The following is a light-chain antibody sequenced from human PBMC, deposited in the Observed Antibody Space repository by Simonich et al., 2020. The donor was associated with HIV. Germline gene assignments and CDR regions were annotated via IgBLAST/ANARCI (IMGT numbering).Light chain of an antibody. CDR2: LGS. J-gene: IGKJ3*01. Sequence: DIVMSQSPLSLPVTPGEPASISCRSSQSLLEINGYNYLDWYLQKPGQSPQLLIYLGSNRASGVPERFSGSGSGTDFTLKISRVEAEDVGIYYCMQALQTPFTFGPGTKVDIK. CDR1: QSLLEINGYNY. CDR3: MQALQTPFT. V-gene: IGKV2-28*01.